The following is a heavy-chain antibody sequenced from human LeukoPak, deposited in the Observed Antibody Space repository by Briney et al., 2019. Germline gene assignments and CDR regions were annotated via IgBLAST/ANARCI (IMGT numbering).Heavy chain of an antibody. J-gene: IGHJ3*01. D-gene: IGHD6-13*01. CDR2: IKPDTGGT. Sequence: ASEKVSCKASGYTFTDHYLHWVRQAPGQGLEWLGWIKPDTGGTLCGPKFQGRVTLTRDTSISTASMELSRLTSDDTAVYYCARVGGGAAAVVFDFWGQGTMVTVSS. CDR3: ARVGGGAAAVVFDF. CDR1: GYTFTDHY. V-gene: IGHV1-2*02.